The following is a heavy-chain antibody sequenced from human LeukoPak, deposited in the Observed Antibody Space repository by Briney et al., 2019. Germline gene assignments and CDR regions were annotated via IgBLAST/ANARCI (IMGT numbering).Heavy chain of an antibody. V-gene: IGHV1-8*01. Sequence: ASVKVSCKASGYTFTSYDINWVRQATGQGPEWMGWMNPNSGNTGYAQKFQGRVTMTRNTSISTAYMELSSLRSEDTAVYYCARGAGQQLVRRRPQFDPWGQGTLVTVSS. CDR1: GYTFTSYD. CDR3: ARGAGQQLVRRRPQFDP. J-gene: IGHJ5*02. CDR2: MNPNSGNT. D-gene: IGHD6-13*01.